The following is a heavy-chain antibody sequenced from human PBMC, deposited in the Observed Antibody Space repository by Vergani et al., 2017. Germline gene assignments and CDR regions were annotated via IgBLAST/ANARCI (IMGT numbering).Heavy chain of an antibody. D-gene: IGHD3-22*01. Sequence: QVQLVESGGGLVKPGGSLRLSCAASGFTFSDYYMSWIRQAPGKGLEWVSYFSTSGSTIYYAYSVKGRFTISRDNAKNSLYLQMNSLRAEDAAVYYCAREGFYDSSGYGYFDYWGQGTLVTVSS. CDR1: GFTFSDYY. V-gene: IGHV3-11*04. J-gene: IGHJ4*02. CDR2: FSTSGSTI. CDR3: AREGFYDSSGYGYFDY.